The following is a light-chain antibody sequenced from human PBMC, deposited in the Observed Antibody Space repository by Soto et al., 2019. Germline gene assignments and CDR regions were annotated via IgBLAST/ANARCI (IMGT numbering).Light chain of an antibody. CDR1: SSNIGAGYD. Sequence: QSVLTQPPSVSGAPGQRVTISCTGSSSNIGAGYDVHWYQQLPGTAPTLLIYVNNDRPSGVPDRFSGSKSGTSASLTITGLQAYDEADYYCQSCDSSRSVVFGGGTKLTVL. V-gene: IGLV1-40*01. CDR3: QSCDSSRSVV. CDR2: VNN. J-gene: IGLJ2*01.